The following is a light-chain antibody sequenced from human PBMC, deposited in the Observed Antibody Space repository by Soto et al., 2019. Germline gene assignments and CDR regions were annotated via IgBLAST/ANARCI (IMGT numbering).Light chain of an antibody. J-gene: IGKJ4*01. CDR2: WAS. CDR1: QSVLYSSNNKNY. CDR3: QQHGSSPLT. Sequence: DIVMTQSPDSLAVSLGERATINCKSSQSVLYSSNNKNYLAWYQQKPGQPPKLLIYWASTRESGVPDRFSGSGSGTDFTLTISRLEPEDFAVYYCQQHGSSPLTFGGGTKVDIK. V-gene: IGKV4-1*01.